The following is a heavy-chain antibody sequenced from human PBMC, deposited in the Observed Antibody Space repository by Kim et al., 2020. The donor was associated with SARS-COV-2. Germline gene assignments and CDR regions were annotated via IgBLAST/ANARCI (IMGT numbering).Heavy chain of an antibody. CDR3: ARDPLVRGVTNYGMDV. CDR1: GFTFSSYG. D-gene: IGHD3-10*01. V-gene: IGHV3-33*05. J-gene: IGHJ6*02. Sequence: GGSLRLSCAASGFTFSSYGMHWVRQAPGKGLEWVAVISYDGSNKYYADSVKGRFTISRDNSKNTLYLQMNSLRAEDTAVYYCARDPLVRGVTNYGMDVWGQGTTVTVSS. CDR2: ISYDGSNK.